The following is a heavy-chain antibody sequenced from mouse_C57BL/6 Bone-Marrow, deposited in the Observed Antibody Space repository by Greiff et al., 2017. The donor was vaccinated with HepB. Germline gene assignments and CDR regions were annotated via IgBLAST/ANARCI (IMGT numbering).Heavy chain of an antibody. D-gene: IGHD1-1*01. CDR3: ARDGDYYGSSHWYFDV. V-gene: IGHV5-16*01. J-gene: IGHJ1*03. Sequence: EVQLVESEGGLVQPGSSMKLSCTASGFTFSDYYMAWVRQVPEKGLEWVANINYDGSSTYYLDSLKSRFIISRYNAKNILYLQMSSLKSEDTATYYCARDGDYYGSSHWYFDVWGTGTTVTVSS. CDR1: GFTFSDYY. CDR2: INYDGSST.